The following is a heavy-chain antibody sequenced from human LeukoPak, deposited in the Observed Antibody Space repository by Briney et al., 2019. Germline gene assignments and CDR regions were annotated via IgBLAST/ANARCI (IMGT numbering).Heavy chain of an antibody. CDR2: IKQDGSEK. Sequence: GGSLRLSCAASGFTFSSYWMSWVRQAPGKGLEWVANIKQDGSEKYYVDSVKGRFTISRDNAKNSLYLQMNSLRAEDTAVYYCASSLSSRAFVIWGQGTMVTVSS. D-gene: IGHD3-16*02. CDR3: ASSLSSRAFVI. V-gene: IGHV3-7*03. J-gene: IGHJ3*02. CDR1: GFTFSSYW.